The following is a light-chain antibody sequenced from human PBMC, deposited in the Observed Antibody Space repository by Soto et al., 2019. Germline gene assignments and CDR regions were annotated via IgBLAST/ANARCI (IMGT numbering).Light chain of an antibody. CDR3: QQTYITPRT. CDR2: AAS. Sequence: DIQLTQSPSSLSASVGYRVTITCRASQSITNYLNWYQQKPGKAPHLMIYAASTLQRGVPSRFSGSGSGSEFTFTISSLQPEDFATYFCQQTYITPRTFGQGTKVEVK. J-gene: IGKJ1*01. V-gene: IGKV1-39*01. CDR1: QSITNY.